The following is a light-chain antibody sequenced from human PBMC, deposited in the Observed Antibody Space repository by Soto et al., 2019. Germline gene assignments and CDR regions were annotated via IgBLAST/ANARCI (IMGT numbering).Light chain of an antibody. J-gene: IGKJ4*01. V-gene: IGKV1-12*01. Sequence: DIPMTQSPSSVSASVGDRVTITCRASQGISNWLAWYQQQPGKAPKLLIYGASSLQSGVSSRFSGGGSGTHFTLIISSLQPEDFADFYCQQTNTFPPLTFGGGTKVEI. CDR3: QQTNTFPPLT. CDR1: QGISNW. CDR2: GAS.